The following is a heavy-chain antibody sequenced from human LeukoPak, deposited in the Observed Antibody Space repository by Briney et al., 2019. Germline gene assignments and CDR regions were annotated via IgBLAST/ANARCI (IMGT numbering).Heavy chain of an antibody. D-gene: IGHD6-13*01. V-gene: IGHV3-23*01. CDR1: GFTFSSYA. CDR2: ISGSGGST. Sequence: GGSLRLSCAASGFTFSSYAMSWVRQAPGKGLEWVSAISGSGGSTYYADSVKGRFTISRDNSKNTLYLQMNSLRAEDTAVYYCAKTARTLYSSSWFFDYWGQGTLVTVSS. CDR3: AKTARTLYSSSWFFDY. J-gene: IGHJ4*02.